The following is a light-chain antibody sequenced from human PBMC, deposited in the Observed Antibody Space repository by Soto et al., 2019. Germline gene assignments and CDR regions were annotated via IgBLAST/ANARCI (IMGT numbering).Light chain of an antibody. J-gene: IGLJ1*01. Sequence: QSALTQPPSASGSPGQSVTISCTGIKNDIGVYDFVSWYQHHPGKAPRLIIYEVVQRPSGVPDRFSGSKSGNTASLTVSGLQAADEADYFCKSYAGSNTYVFGSGTKVTV. CDR2: EVV. CDR1: KNDIGVYDF. CDR3: KSYAGSNTYV. V-gene: IGLV2-8*01.